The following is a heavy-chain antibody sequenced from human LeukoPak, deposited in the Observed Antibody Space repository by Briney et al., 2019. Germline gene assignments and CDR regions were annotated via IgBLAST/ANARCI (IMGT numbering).Heavy chain of an antibody. D-gene: IGHD2-15*01. V-gene: IGHV4-34*01. CDR2: INHSGST. CDR3: ARGYCSGGSCYVRRGMDV. Sequence: TSETLSLTCAVYGGSFSGYYWSWIRQPPGKGLEWIGEINHSGSTNYNPSLKSRVTISVDTSKNQFSLKLGSVTAADTAVYYCARGYCSGGSCYVRRGMDVWGQGTTVTVSS. CDR1: GGSFSGYY. J-gene: IGHJ6*02.